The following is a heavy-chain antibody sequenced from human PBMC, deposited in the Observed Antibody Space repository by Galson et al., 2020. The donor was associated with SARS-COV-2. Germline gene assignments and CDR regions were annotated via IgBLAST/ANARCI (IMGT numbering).Heavy chain of an antibody. CDR1: GGPISSYY. CDR3: ARGEAEVGYSGYAYYFDY. CDR2: IYYSGST. J-gene: IGHJ4*02. Sequence: SETLSLTCTVPGGPISSYYWSWIRQPPGKGLEWIGYIYYSGSTNSNPSLKSRVTISVDTSKNQFPLKLSSVTAADTAVYYCARGEAEVGYSGYAYYFDYWGQGTLVTVSS. V-gene: IGHV4-59*01. D-gene: IGHD5-12*01.